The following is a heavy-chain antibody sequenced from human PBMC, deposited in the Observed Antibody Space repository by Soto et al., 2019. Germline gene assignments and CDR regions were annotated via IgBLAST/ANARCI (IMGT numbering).Heavy chain of an antibody. Sequence: SETLSLTCAVYGGSFSGYYWSWIRQPPGKGLEWIGEINHSGSTNYNPSLKSRVTISVDTSKNQFSLKLSSVTAADTAVYYCNRGGDYYGMDVWGQGTTVTVSS. V-gene: IGHV4-34*01. CDR1: GGSFSGYY. CDR2: INHSGST. D-gene: IGHD3-10*01. CDR3: NRGGDYYGMDV. J-gene: IGHJ6*02.